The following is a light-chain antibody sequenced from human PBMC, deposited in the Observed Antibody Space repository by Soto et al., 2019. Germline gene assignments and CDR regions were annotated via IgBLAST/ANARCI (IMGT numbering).Light chain of an antibody. CDR3: QQLNSYPLT. CDR1: QSVSNNY. CDR2: AAS. Sequence: EIVLTQSPGTLSLSPGERATLSCRASQSVSNNYLAWYQQKPGQAPRLLIYAASTLESGAPSRFSGSGSGTEFTLTISSLQPEDFATYYCQQLNSYPLTFGGGTKVEIK. J-gene: IGKJ4*01. V-gene: IGKV3-20*01.